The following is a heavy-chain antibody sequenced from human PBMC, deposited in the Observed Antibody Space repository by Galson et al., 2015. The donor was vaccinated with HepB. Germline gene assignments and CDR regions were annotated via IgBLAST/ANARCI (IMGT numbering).Heavy chain of an antibody. CDR2: ISYDGSNK. CDR1: GFTFSSYG. V-gene: IGHV3-30*18. CDR3: AKGYGMDV. Sequence: SLRLSCAASGFTFSSYGMHWVRQAPGKGLEWVAVISYDGSNKYYADSVKGRFTISRDNSKNTLYLQMNSLRAEDTAVYYCAKGYGMDVWGQGTTVTVSS. J-gene: IGHJ6*02.